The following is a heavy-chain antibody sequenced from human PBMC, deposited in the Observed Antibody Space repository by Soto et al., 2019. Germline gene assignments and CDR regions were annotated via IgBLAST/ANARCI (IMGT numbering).Heavy chain of an antibody. Sequence: SGPTLVTPTQTLTLTCTFSGFSLSTSGVGVGWIRQPPGKALEWLALIYWDDDKRYSPSLKSRLTITKDTSKNQVVLTMTNMDPVDTATYYCAHRSSGWYLEYFQHWGQGTLVTVSS. CDR1: GFSLSTSGVG. V-gene: IGHV2-5*02. D-gene: IGHD6-19*01. CDR3: AHRSSGWYLEYFQH. CDR2: IYWDDDK. J-gene: IGHJ1*01.